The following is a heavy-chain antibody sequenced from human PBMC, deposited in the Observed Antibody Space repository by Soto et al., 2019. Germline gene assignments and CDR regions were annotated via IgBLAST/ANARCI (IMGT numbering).Heavy chain of an antibody. CDR3: AGQIYSSSGYYFVY. D-gene: IGHD6-6*01. CDR1: GGSISGSPSY. V-gene: IGHV4-39*01. Sequence: QLQLQESGPGLVKPSETLSLTCTVSGGSISGSPSYWGWIRQPPGKGLEWIGSVYYIGNTYYSPSLKTRVTISVDTSKNQFSLKLTSVTAADTALYYCAGQIYSSSGYYFVYWGQGTLVTVSS. J-gene: IGHJ4*02. CDR2: VYYIGNT.